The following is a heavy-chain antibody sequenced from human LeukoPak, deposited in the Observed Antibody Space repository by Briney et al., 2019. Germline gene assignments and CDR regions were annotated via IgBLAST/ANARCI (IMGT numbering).Heavy chain of an antibody. CDR1: GGTFSSYA. CDR2: IIPIFGTA. D-gene: IGHD3-16*01. V-gene: IGHV1-69*06. Sequence: GASVKVSCKASGGTFSSYAISWVRQAPGQGLEWMGGIIPIFGTANYAQKFQGRVTITADKSMSTAYMELSSLRSEDTAVYYCASTPGGTRLGWFDPWGQGTLVTVSS. J-gene: IGHJ5*02. CDR3: ASTPGGTRLGWFDP.